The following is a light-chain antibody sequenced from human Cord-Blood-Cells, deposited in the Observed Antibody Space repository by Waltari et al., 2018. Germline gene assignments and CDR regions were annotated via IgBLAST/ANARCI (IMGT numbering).Light chain of an antibody. CDR2: WAS. J-gene: IGKJ2*01. V-gene: IGKV4-1*01. CDR3: QQYYSTPYT. Sequence: DIVMTQSQDPLAVSLGARAPINCKSRQSVLYSSNNKNYLAWYQQKPGQPPKLLIYWASTRESGVPDRFSGSGSGTDFTLTISSLQAEDVAVYYCQQYYSTPYTFGQGTKLEIK. CDR1: QSVLYSSNNKNY.